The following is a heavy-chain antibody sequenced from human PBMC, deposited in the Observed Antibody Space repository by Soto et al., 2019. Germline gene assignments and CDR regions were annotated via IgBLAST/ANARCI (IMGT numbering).Heavy chain of an antibody. CDR2: IYYSGTT. J-gene: IGHJ3*02. CDR1: GGSISSLTYN. CDR3: ARDLLYRAVFEI. Sequence: QLQLQESGPGLVRPSETLSLTCTVSGGSISSLTYNWGWIRQPPGKGLEWIGNIYYSGTTHFNPSLKSRLSISMDTSNNQFSLNLTSVTAADTAVYFCARDLLYRAVFEIWGQGTLVTVSA. D-gene: IGHD3-3*01. V-gene: IGHV4-39*07.